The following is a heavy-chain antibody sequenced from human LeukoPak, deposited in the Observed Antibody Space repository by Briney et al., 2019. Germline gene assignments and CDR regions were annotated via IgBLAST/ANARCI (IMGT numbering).Heavy chain of an antibody. Sequence: GESLRLSCAASGFTFSSYSMNWVRQAPGKGLEWVSSISSSSSYIYYADSVKGRFTISRDNAKNSLYLQMNSLRAEDTAVYYCATGAQNIAVAGDGEYYFDYWGQGTLVTVSS. V-gene: IGHV3-21*01. J-gene: IGHJ4*02. CDR3: ATGAQNIAVAGDGEYYFDY. CDR1: GFTFSSYS. D-gene: IGHD6-19*01. CDR2: ISSSSSYI.